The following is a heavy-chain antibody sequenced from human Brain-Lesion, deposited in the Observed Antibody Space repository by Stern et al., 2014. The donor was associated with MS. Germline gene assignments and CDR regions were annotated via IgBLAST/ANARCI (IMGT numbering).Heavy chain of an antibody. V-gene: IGHV3-7*01. CDR1: GFTFGNYW. D-gene: IGHD3-3*01. J-gene: IGHJ6*02. Sequence: EEQLVQSGGGLVQPGGSLTISCTAAGFTFGNYWMTWVRQAPGKGLEWVANLKEDGTEKNYVDSWKGRFTISRDNARNSLYLQMNSLRVEDTALYYCARVYNTIYGIVTQRGSGMDVWGQGTTVIVSS. CDR3: ARVYNTIYGIVTQRGSGMDV. CDR2: LKEDGTEK.